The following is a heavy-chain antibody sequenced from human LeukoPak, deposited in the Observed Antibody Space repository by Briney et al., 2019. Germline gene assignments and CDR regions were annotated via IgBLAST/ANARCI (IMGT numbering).Heavy chain of an antibody. CDR1: GFTFSSYW. CDR3: ARARYYYGPGSPLNYYGMDV. Sequence: GGSLRLSCAASGFTFSSYWMSWVRQAPGKGLEWVANIKQDGSEKYYVDSVKGRFTISRDNAKNSLYLQMNSLRAEDTAVYYCARARYYYGPGSPLNYYGMDVWGQGTTVTVSS. J-gene: IGHJ6*02. D-gene: IGHD3-10*01. V-gene: IGHV3-7*01. CDR2: IKQDGSEK.